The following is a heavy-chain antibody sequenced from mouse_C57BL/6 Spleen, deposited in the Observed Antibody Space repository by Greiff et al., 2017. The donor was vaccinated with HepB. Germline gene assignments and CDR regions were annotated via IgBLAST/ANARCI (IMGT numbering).Heavy chain of an antibody. D-gene: IGHD1-1*01. CDR1: GFTFSSYG. CDR3: ASPRSYGDWFAY. V-gene: IGHV5-6*01. CDR2: ISSGGSYT. J-gene: IGHJ3*01. Sequence: EVMLVESGGDLVKPGGSLKLSCAASGFTFSSYGMSWVRQTPDKRLEWVATISSGGSYTYYPDSVKGRFTISRDNAKNTLYLQMSSLKSEDTAMYYCASPRSYGDWFAYWGQGTLVTVSA.